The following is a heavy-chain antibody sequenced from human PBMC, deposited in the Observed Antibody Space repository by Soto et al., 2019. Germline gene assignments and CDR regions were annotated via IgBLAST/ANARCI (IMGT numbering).Heavy chain of an antibody. CDR1: GGSISSYY. J-gene: IGHJ6*02. Sequence: TSETLSLTCTVSGGSISSYYWSWIRQPPGKGLEWIGYIYYSGSTNYNPSLKSRVTISVDTSKNQFSLKLSSVTAADTAVYYCARAEGLALVVGYCYHSYCMDFWGQAIMVTVSS. D-gene: IGHD3-3*02. V-gene: IGHV4-59*01. CDR2: IYYSGST. CDR3: ARAEGLALVVGYCYHSYCMDF.